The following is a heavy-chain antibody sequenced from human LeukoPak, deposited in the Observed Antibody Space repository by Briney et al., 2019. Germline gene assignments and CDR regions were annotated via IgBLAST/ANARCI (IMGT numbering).Heavy chain of an antibody. D-gene: IGHD3-22*01. CDR1: GGTFSSYA. V-gene: IGHV1-69*04. CDR3: ARGGDYYDSSGSDY. J-gene: IGHJ4*02. Sequence: SVKVFCKASGGTFSSYAISWVRQAPGQGLEWMGRIIPILGIANYAQKFQGRVTITADKSTSTAYMELSSLRSEDTAVYYCARGGDYYDSSGSDYWGQGTLVTVSS. CDR2: IIPILGIA.